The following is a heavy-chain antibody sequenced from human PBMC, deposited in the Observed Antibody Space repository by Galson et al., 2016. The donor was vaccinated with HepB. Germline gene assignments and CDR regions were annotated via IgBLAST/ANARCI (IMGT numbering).Heavy chain of an antibody. CDR3: ARQGGHVTVTMSISDYFHH. CDR2: IYPGDSDI. CDR1: GYSFTSYW. D-gene: IGHD4-17*01. Sequence: QSGAEVKKPGESLKISCKASGYSFTSYWIGWVRQLPGKGLEWMGIIYPGDSDITYSPSFQGQVTISADKSISTAYLQWSSLKASDTAMYYCARQGGHVTVTMSISDYFHHWGQGTLVIVSS. V-gene: IGHV5-51*01. J-gene: IGHJ1*01.